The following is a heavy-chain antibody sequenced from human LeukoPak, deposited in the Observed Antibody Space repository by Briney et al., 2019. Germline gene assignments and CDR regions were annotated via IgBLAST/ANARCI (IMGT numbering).Heavy chain of an antibody. Sequence: PGGSLRLSCSASGFTFSCCAMHWVRLAPGTGLEYVSGTSSNGGSTYYADSMKGRFTISRDNSKNTLDLQMSSLRPEDTAVYYCVSDRETQEQIWGPGTLVTVSS. CDR1: GFTFSCCA. V-gene: IGHV3-64D*09. CDR2: TSSNGGST. CDR3: VSDRETQEQI. D-gene: IGHD1-26*01. J-gene: IGHJ3*02.